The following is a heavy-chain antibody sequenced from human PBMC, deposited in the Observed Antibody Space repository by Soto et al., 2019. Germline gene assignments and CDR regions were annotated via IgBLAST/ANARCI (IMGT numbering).Heavy chain of an antibody. Sequence: HPGGSLRLSCAASGFTFSSYGMHWVRQAPGKGLEWVAVISYDGGNKYYADSVKGRFTISRDNSKNTLCLQMNSLRAEDTAVYYCAKLQHYGSGTRPPSLAFDIWGQGTMVTVSS. CDR1: GFTFSSYG. V-gene: IGHV3-30*18. CDR2: ISYDGGNK. CDR3: AKLQHYGSGTRPPSLAFDI. D-gene: IGHD3-10*01. J-gene: IGHJ3*02.